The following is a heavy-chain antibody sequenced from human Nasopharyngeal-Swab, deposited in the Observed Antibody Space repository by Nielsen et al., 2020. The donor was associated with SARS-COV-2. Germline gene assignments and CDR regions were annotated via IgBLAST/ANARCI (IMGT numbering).Heavy chain of an antibody. CDR1: GASISSSSYY. D-gene: IGHD4-11*01. CDR3: ARLGDYDYSNYFFDY. Sequence: SETLSLTCTVSGASISSSSYYWGWIRQPPGKGLEWIGSIYYSGSTYYNPSLKSRVTISVDTSKNQFSLKLSSVTAADTAVYYCARLGDYDYSNYFFDYWGQGTLVTVSS. CDR2: IYYSGST. V-gene: IGHV4-39*01. J-gene: IGHJ4*02.